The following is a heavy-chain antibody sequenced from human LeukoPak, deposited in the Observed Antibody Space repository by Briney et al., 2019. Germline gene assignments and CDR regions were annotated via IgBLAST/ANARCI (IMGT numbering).Heavy chain of an antibody. CDR2: SYYSEGT. CDR3: ARADPTGLFDY. J-gene: IGHJ4*02. CDR1: AGSISSYY. Sequence: SPTLSLTCTVSAGSISSYYASCIRQPPGKGLKCIGYSYYSEGTTYNPPLNSRVTISVDTPKNQFSLQLTSVTAADTAVYYCARADPTGLFDYWGQGTLVTVSS. V-gene: IGHV4-59*01. D-gene: IGHD3/OR15-3a*01.